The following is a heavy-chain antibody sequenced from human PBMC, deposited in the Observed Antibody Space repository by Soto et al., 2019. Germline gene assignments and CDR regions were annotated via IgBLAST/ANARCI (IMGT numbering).Heavy chain of an antibody. CDR2: IYYSGST. D-gene: IGHD6-6*01. V-gene: IGHV4-30-4*01. CDR1: GGSISSGDYY. Sequence: QVQLQESGPGLVKPSQTLSLTCTVSGGSISSGDYYWSWIRQPRGKGLEWIGYIYYSGSTYYNPSLKSRVTIAVDTSKNQFSLQLSSVTAADTAVYYCASALILVAEWYFDLWGRGTLVTVSS. J-gene: IGHJ2*01. CDR3: ASALILVAEWYFDL.